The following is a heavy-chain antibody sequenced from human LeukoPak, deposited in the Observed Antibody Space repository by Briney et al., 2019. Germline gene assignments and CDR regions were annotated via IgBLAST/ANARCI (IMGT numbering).Heavy chain of an antibody. CDR1: GYSFTSYW. D-gene: IGHD2-21*02. V-gene: IGHV5-51*01. J-gene: IGHJ3*02. CDR3: ARPNPAYCGGDCYHHDAFDI. CDR2: IYPGDSDT. Sequence: GESLKISCKGSGYSFTSYWIGWVRQMPGKGLEWMGIIYPGDSDTRYSPSFQGQVTISADKSISTAYLQWSSLKASDTAMYYCARPNPAYCGGDCYHHDAFDIWGQGTMVTVSS.